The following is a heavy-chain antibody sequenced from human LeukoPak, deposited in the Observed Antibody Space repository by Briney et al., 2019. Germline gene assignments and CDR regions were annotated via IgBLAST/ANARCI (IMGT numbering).Heavy chain of an antibody. V-gene: IGHV3-23*01. CDR1: GFTFSSYA. Sequence: GGSLRLSCAASGFTFSSYALTWVRQAPGKGLEWVSAIAVSGGSYYADSVKGRFTISRDNSKNTLYLQMDSLRAEDTAIYYCAKAGTQYYFDYWGQGTLVTVSS. CDR3: AKAGTQYYFDY. J-gene: IGHJ4*02. CDR2: IAVSGGS. D-gene: IGHD6-13*01.